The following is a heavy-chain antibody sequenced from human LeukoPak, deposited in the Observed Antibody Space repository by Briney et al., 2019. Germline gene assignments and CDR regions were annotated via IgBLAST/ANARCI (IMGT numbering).Heavy chain of an antibody. CDR2: IYYSGST. V-gene: IGHV4-59*01. CDR1: GGSISSYY. CDR3: ARATGYCSSTSCYTLAGGYYYYMDV. Sequence: PSETLSLTCTVSGGSISSYYWSWIRQPPGKGLEWIGYIYYSGSTNYNPSLKSRVTISVDTSKNQFSLRLSSVTAADTAVYYCARATGYCSSTSCYTLAGGYYYYMDVWGKGTTVTVSS. J-gene: IGHJ6*03. D-gene: IGHD2-2*02.